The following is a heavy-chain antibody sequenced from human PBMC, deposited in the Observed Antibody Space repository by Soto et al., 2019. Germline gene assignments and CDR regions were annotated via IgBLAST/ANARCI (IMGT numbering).Heavy chain of an antibody. CDR3: ARAWGFSSGWYGSFSY. Sequence: SQTLSLTCAISGDIVSSNRAAWNWIRQSPSRGLEWLGRTYYRSKWYNDYAVSVKSRITINPGTSKNQFSLQLNSVTPEDTAVYYCARAWGFSSGWYGSFSYWGQGTMVTAPQ. D-gene: IGHD6-19*01. J-gene: IGHJ4*02. CDR1: GDIVSSNRAA. V-gene: IGHV6-1*01. CDR2: TYYRSKWYN.